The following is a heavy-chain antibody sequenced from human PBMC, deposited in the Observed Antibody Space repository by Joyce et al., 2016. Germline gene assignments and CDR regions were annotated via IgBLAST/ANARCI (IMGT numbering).Heavy chain of an antibody. Sequence: QVQLQESGPGLVKPSETLSLTCRVSGGSINNYYWTWIRQSPGKGLEWLGYVYYSGSTKYNPSLKGRVTISVGRSQNQFSLKLTSVTAADTAIYYCARDSSGYYIFDYWGQGTQVTVSS. V-gene: IGHV4-59*01. CDR3: ARDSSGYYIFDY. CDR2: VYYSGST. J-gene: IGHJ4*02. D-gene: IGHD3-22*01. CDR1: GGSINNYY.